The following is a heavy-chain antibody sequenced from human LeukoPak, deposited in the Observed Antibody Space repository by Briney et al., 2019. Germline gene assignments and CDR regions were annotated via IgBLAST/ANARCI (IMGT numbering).Heavy chain of an antibody. CDR2: ISDSGSTI. Sequence: PGGSLRLSCAASGFIFSDYYVTWLRQTPGKGLEWLSYISDSGSTINYADSVKGRLTISRDNAKKSLFLQMNSLRAEDTAVYYCAIYYDSSGSIDHWGQGTLVTVSS. J-gene: IGHJ4*02. D-gene: IGHD3-22*01. V-gene: IGHV3-11*01. CDR1: GFIFSDYY. CDR3: AIYYDSSGSIDH.